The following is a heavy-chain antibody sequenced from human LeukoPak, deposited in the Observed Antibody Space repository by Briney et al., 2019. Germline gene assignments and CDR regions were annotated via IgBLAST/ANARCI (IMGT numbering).Heavy chain of an antibody. Sequence: GASVKVSCKASGGTFSSYAIIWVRQAPGQGLEWMGRIIPILGIANYAQKFQGRVTITADKSTSTAYMELSSLRSEDTAVYYCAGESGGLWSGYQIDYWGQGTLVTVSS. J-gene: IGHJ4*02. CDR3: AGESGGLWSGYQIDY. CDR2: IIPILGIA. V-gene: IGHV1-69*04. CDR1: GGTFSSYA. D-gene: IGHD3-3*01.